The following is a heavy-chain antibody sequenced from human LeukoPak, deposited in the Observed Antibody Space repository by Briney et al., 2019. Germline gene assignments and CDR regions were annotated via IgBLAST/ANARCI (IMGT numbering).Heavy chain of an antibody. CDR1: GFTFSNAW. J-gene: IGHJ4*02. CDR3: TTVGTMVRGVIVDY. CDR2: IKSKTDGGTT. Sequence: GGSLRLSCAASGFTFSNAWMSWVRQAPGKGLEWDGRIKSKTDGGTTDYAAPVKGRFTISRDDSKNTLYLQMNSLKTEDTAVYYCTTVGTMVRGVIVDYWGQGTLVTVSS. V-gene: IGHV3-15*01. D-gene: IGHD3-10*01.